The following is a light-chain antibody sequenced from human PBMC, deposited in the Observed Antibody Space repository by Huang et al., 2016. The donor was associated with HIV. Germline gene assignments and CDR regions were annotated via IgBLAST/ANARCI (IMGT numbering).Light chain of an antibody. Sequence: DIVMTQSPDSLAVSLGERATINCKSSQSVLSSSNNKNVLAWYQQKPGQPPKLLIYWASTRESGVPDRFSGSGSGTDFTLTISSLQAEDVAVYYCQQYYSTLTFGQGTKVEIK. J-gene: IGKJ1*01. V-gene: IGKV4-1*01. CDR3: QQYYSTLT. CDR1: QSVLSSSNNKNV. CDR2: WAS.